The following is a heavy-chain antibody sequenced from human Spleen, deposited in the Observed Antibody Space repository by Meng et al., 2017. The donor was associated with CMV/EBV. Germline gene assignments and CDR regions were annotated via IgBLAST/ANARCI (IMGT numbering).Heavy chain of an antibody. CDR2: ISAYNGNT. V-gene: IGHV1-18*01. CDR1: GYTFTSYG. Sequence: SCKASGYTFTSYGISWVRQAPGQGLEWMGWISAYNGNTNYAQKLQGRVTMTTDTSTSTAYMELRSLRSDDTAVYYCAREEEYRGHFDYWGQGTLVTVSS. J-gene: IGHJ4*02. CDR3: AREEEYRGHFDY. D-gene: IGHD6-6*01.